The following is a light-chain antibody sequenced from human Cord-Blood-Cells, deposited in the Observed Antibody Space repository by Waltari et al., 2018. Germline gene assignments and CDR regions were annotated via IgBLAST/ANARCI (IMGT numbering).Light chain of an antibody. Sequence: SSELHKDPAVSVALGKTVRITCKGDSLRSYKESWNQQKTGKAPVHLIYGKNNRPSGIPDRFSSSSSGNTASLTITGAQAEDEADYYCNSRDSSGNHDVFGTGTKVTVL. CDR3: NSRDSSGNHDV. V-gene: IGLV3-19*01. J-gene: IGLJ1*01. CDR2: GKN. CDR1: SLRSYK.